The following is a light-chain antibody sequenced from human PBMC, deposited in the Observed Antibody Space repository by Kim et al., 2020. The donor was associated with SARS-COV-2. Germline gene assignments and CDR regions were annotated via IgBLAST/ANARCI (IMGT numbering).Light chain of an antibody. Sequence: DIEMTQSPSTLSASVGDSVTITCRATESAGTWVAWYQQKPGMHPKLLIYKASILESGVPSRFSGSGSGTFFTLTISSLQPDDFATYHCQQYNDFSTFGQGTKLEIK. CDR3: QQYNDFST. V-gene: IGKV1-5*03. CDR1: ESAGTW. CDR2: KAS. J-gene: IGKJ2*01.